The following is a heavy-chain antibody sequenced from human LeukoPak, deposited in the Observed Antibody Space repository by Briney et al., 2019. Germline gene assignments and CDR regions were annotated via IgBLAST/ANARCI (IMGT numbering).Heavy chain of an antibody. CDR1: GYTFTSYD. Sequence: ASVKVSCKASGYTFTSYDINWVRQATGQGLEWMGWMNPNSGNTGYAQKFQGRVTITRNTSISTAYMELSSLRSEDTAVYYRARARNYVYYYYMDVWGKGTTVTVSS. CDR2: MNPNSGNT. D-gene: IGHD1-7*01. J-gene: IGHJ6*03. CDR3: ARARNYVYYYYMDV. V-gene: IGHV1-8*03.